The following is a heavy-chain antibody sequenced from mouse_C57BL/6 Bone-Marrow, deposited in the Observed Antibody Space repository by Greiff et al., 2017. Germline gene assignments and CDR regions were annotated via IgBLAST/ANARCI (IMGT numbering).Heavy chain of an antibody. V-gene: IGHV1-78*01. Sequence: QVHVKQSDAELVKPGASVKISCKVSGYTFTDHTIHWMKQRPEQGLEWIGYIYPRDGSTKYNEKFKGKATLPADKSSSTAYMQLNSLTSEYSAFYFCARHYYGSSMYYFDYWGQGTTLTVSS. D-gene: IGHD1-1*01. CDR3: ARHYYGSSMYYFDY. J-gene: IGHJ2*01. CDR1: GYTFTDHT. CDR2: IYPRDGST.